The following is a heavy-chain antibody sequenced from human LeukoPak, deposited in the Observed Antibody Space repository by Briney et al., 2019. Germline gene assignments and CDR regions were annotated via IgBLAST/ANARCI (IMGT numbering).Heavy chain of an antibody. CDR2: VSTTGGST. V-gene: IGHV3-23*01. J-gene: IGHJ6*03. CDR3: AKCSGWFVRGKDYYYYYMDV. Sequence: PGGSLRLSCAASGFTFSNYGMSWVRQAPGKGLEWVSTVSTTGGSTYYADSVKGRFTISRDNSKDTLYLQMNSLRAEDTAVYYCAKCSGWFVRGKDYYYYYMDVWGKGTTVTVSS. D-gene: IGHD6-19*01. CDR1: GFTFSNYG.